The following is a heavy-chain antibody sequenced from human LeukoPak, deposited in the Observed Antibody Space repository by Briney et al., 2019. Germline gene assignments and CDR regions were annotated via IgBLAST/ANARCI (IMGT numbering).Heavy chain of an antibody. CDR2: MNPDNGNT. CDR3: ARGAPVAIFGPGYDEFFEY. CDR1: GFTFDIYD. J-gene: IGHJ4*02. V-gene: IGHV1-8*01. Sequence: ASVKVSCKTSGFTFDIYDINWVRQATGQGLEWMGWMNPDNGNTGYAQKFQGRVTMTRNTSMSTAYMELRGLRSQEMSTDNCARGAPVAIFGPGYDEFFEYWGQGTVIIVSS. D-gene: IGHD3-3*01.